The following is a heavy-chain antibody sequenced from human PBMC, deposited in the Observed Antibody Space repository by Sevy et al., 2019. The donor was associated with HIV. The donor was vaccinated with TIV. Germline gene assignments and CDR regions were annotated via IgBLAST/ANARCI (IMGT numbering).Heavy chain of an antibody. D-gene: IGHD3-16*01. CDR1: GFTFSSYW. CDR2: IKQDGSEK. J-gene: IGHJ5*02. V-gene: IGHV3-7*01. Sequence: LTCAASGFTFSSYWMNWIRQAPGKGLEWVANIKQDGSEKYYVDSVKGRFTISRDNAKNSLYLEMNTATAEDTSVYYCATSGGETWGQGTLVTVSS. CDR3: ATSGGET.